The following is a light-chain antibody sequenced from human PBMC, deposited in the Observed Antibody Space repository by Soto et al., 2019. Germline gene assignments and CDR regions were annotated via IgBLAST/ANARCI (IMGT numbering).Light chain of an antibody. CDR3: CSYVGSRFVV. CDR1: SNDIGNYDR. V-gene: IGLV2-23*02. J-gene: IGLJ2*01. Sequence: QSVLTQPASVSGSPGQSITISCSGTSNDIGNYDRVSWYQQHPGKVPKLMIYEVSKRPSGVSSRFTGSKSGNTASLTISGLQADAEAYYYCCSYVGSRFVVFGGGTKVTVL. CDR2: EVS.